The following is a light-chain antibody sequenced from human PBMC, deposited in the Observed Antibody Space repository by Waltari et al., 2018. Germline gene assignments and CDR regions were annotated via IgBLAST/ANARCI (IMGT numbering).Light chain of an antibody. Sequence: EIVMTQSPATLSVSPGERANLSCRASQSVSSNLAWYQQKPGQTPRLLIYEASTRPTGIPARFSGSGSGTEFTLSISSLQSEDFAVYYCQQYNTWPPITFGQGTRLEIK. CDR1: QSVSSN. CDR2: EAS. J-gene: IGKJ5*01. CDR3: QQYNTWPPIT. V-gene: IGKV3-15*01.